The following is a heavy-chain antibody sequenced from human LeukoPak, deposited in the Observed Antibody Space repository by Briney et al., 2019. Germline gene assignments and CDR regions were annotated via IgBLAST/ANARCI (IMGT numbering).Heavy chain of an antibody. D-gene: IGHD1-26*01. CDR2: IRTTAEGANYA. CDR3: ARDLGASGSFDY. J-gene: IGHJ4*02. V-gene: IGHV3-21*05. Sequence: PGGSLRLSCATSGFTFTDYPMNWVRQAPGKGLEWISNIRTTAEGANYAYYADSVKGRVTISRDDAKNTLYLHMNSLRAEDTAVYYCARDLGASGSFDYWGQGTLVTVSS. CDR1: GFTFTDYP.